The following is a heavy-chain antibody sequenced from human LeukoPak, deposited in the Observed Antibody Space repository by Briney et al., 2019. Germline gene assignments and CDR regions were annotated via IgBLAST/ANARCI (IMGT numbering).Heavy chain of an antibody. CDR1: GGSISSYY. CDR3: AREDDVGATWWFDP. D-gene: IGHD1-26*01. CDR2: IYYSGST. J-gene: IGHJ5*02. Sequence: SETLSLTCTVSGGSISSYYWSWIRQPPGKGLEWIGYIYYSGSTNYNPSLKSRVTISVDTSKNQFSLQLNSVTPEDTAVYYCAREDDVGATWWFDPWGQGTLVTVSS. V-gene: IGHV4-59*12.